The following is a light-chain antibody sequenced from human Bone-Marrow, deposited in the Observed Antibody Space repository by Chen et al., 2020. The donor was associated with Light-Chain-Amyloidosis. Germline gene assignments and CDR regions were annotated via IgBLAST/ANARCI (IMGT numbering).Light chain of an antibody. CDR1: DLPTKY. J-gene: IGLJ2*01. Sequence: SYELTQPPSVLVSPGQTARITCSGDDLPTKYAYWYQQKPGQAPVLVIHRDTERPSGISERFSGSSSGTAATLTLSGVQAEDEADYHCQSADSSGTYEVIFGGGTKLTVL. V-gene: IGLV3-25*03. CDR3: QSADSSGTYEVI. CDR2: RDT.